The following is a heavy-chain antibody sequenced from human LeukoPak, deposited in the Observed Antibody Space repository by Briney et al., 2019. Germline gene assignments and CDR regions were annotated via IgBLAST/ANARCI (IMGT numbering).Heavy chain of an antibody. J-gene: IGHJ4*02. V-gene: IGHV3-23*01. Sequence: QPGASLRLSCAASGFTFSSYAMSWVRQAPGKGLEWVSAISGSGGSTYYADSVKDRFTISRDNSKNTLYLQMNSLRAEDTAVYYCAINYYDSSGYKDYWGQGTLVTVSS. D-gene: IGHD3-22*01. CDR3: AINYYDSSGYKDY. CDR2: ISGSGGST. CDR1: GFTFSSYA.